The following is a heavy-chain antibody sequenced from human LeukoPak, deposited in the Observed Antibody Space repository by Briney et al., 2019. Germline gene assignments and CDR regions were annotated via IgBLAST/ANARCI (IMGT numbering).Heavy chain of an antibody. D-gene: IGHD2-2*02. CDR1: GGTFSSYA. CDR3: ARYCSSTSCYNGDY. V-gene: IGHV1-69*13. J-gene: IGHJ4*02. CDR2: IIPIFGTA. Sequence: ASVKVSCKASGGTFSSYAISWVRQAPGQGLEWMGGIIPIFGTANYAQKFRGRVTITADESTSTAYMELSSLRSEDTAVYYCARYCSSTSCYNGDYWGQGTLVTVSS.